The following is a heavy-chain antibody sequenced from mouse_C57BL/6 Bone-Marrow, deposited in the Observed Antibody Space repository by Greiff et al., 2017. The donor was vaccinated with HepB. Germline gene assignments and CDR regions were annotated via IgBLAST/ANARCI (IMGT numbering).Heavy chain of an antibody. V-gene: IGHV14-2*01. CDR1: GFNIKDYY. D-gene: IGHD1-1*01. Sequence: EVQGVESGAELVKPGASVKLSCTASGFNIKDYYMHWVKQRTEQGLEWIGRIDPEDGETKYAPKFQGKATITADTSSNTAYLQLSSLTSEDTAVYYCLTTVVATRYFDVWGTGTTVTVSS. CDR2: IDPEDGET. CDR3: LTTVVATRYFDV. J-gene: IGHJ1*03.